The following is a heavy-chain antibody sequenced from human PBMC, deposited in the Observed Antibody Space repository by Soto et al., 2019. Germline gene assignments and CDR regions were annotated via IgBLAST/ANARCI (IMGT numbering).Heavy chain of an antibody. J-gene: IGHJ5*02. CDR2: ISAYNGNT. CDR3: ARAIHGITGGNWFDP. V-gene: IGHV1-18*04. Sequence: ASVEVSCKASGYTFTSYGSSWVRQAPGQGLEWMGWISAYNGNTNYAQKLQGRVTMTTDTSTSTAYMELRSLRSDDTAVYYCARAIHGITGGNWFDPWGQGTLVTDSS. CDR1: GYTFTSYG. D-gene: IGHD1-20*01.